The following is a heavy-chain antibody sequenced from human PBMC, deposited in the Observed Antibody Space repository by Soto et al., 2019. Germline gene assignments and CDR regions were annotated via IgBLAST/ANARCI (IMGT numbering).Heavy chain of an antibody. CDR3: ARAGSSSGYGPSSNWFDP. CDR2: INPNSGGT. Sequence: VASVKVSCKASGDTSTGYYMHWVRQAPGQGLEWMGWINPNSGGTNYAQKFQGWVTMTRDTSTSTAYMELSRLRSDDTAVYYCARAGSSSGYGPSSNWFDPWGQGTLVTVSS. J-gene: IGHJ5*02. CDR1: GDTSTGYY. D-gene: IGHD6-13*01. V-gene: IGHV1-2*04.